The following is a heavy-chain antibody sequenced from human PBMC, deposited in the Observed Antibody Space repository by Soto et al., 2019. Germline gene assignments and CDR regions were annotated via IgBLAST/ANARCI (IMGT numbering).Heavy chain of an antibody. J-gene: IGHJ4*02. Sequence: SETLSLTFSVSGGAINSGDYFWSWIRQPPGKGLEWIGSIFYTGSTYYRPSLKSRASMSMDTSKNLFPLRLRSLTAAETAVYFCARVKATLYRNYYFDYWGQGTPVTVS. V-gene: IGHV4-30-4*01. CDR3: ARVKATLYRNYYFDY. CDR1: GGAINSGDYF. D-gene: IGHD5-12*01. CDR2: IFYTGST.